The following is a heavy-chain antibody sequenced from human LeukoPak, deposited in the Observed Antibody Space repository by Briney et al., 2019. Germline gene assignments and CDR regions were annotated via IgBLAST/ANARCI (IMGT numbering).Heavy chain of an antibody. CDR2: IYYSGST. CDR1: GGSISSSSYY. J-gene: IGHJ6*03. D-gene: IGHD3-10*01. Sequence: SETLSLTCTVPGGSISSSSYYWGWIRQPPGKGREWIGSIYYSGSTFYNPSLKSRVTISVDTSKNQFSLKLSSVTATDTAVYYCAKTQTRVVWGKGTTVTVSS. V-gene: IGHV4-39*01. CDR3: AKTQTRVV.